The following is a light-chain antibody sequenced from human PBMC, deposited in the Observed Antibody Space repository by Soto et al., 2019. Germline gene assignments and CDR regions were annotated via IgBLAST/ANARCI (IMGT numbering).Light chain of an antibody. J-gene: IGLJ2*01. V-gene: IGLV1-40*01. CDR2: GNS. CDR1: SSNIGAGYD. Sequence: QSVLTQPPSVSGAPGQRVTISCTGSSSNIGAGYDVHWYQQLPGTAPKLLIYGNSNRPSGVPDRFSGSKSGTSASLAITGLQAEDEADYYCQSYDSSLIALVFGGGTQLTVL. CDR3: QSYDSSLIALV.